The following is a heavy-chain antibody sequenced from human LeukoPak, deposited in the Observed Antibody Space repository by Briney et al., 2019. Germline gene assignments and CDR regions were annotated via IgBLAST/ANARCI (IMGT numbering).Heavy chain of an antibody. Sequence: GGSLRLSCTASGFTFGDYSMNWVRQPPGKGLEWVSSISSSSSYIYYADSVKGRFTISRDNAKNSLYLQMNSLRAEDTAVYYCARASSDITMVRGVISYYYYYYMDVWGKGTTVTISS. CDR3: ARASSDITMVRGVISYYYYYYMDV. CDR2: ISSSSSYI. V-gene: IGHV3-21*01. J-gene: IGHJ6*03. CDR1: GFTFGDYS. D-gene: IGHD3-10*01.